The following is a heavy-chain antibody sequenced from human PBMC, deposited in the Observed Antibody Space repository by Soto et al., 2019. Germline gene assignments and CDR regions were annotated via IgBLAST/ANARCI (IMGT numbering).Heavy chain of an antibody. Sequence: QVQLQESGPRLVKPSETLSLTCTVSGGAISNYYWSWIRQSPGKGLEWIAYISYSGNTKYNPSLNSTVNISVVTSKNHFPLNLSSVSAADTAIYYWARRRLGELSPLGYWGQGILVTVSS. CDR2: ISYSGNT. J-gene: IGHJ4*02. D-gene: IGHD3-16*02. CDR1: GGAISNYY. CDR3: ARRRLGELSPLGY. V-gene: IGHV4-59*01.